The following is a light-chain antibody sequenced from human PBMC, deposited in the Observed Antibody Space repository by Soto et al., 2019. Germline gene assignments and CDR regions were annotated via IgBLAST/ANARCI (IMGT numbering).Light chain of an antibody. Sequence: IVMTQSPDSLAVSLGGWAAINCKSSQSLFYSSDTRNYLAWYQQKPGQPPKLLIYCASTRESGVPDRFTGSGSGTDFTITITSLQAEDVAVYYCHQYYSIPYTFGQGTKLEIK. CDR3: HQYYSIPYT. V-gene: IGKV4-1*01. CDR2: CAS. J-gene: IGKJ2*01. CDR1: QSLFYSSDTRNY.